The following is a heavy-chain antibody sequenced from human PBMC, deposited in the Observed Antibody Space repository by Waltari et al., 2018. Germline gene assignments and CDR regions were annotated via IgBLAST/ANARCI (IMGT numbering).Heavy chain of an antibody. CDR2: INPNSGGT. CDR3: ARDLGSSSWIYYYYGMDV. V-gene: IGHV1-2*02. D-gene: IGHD6-13*01. CDR1: GYTFTGYY. Sequence: QVQLVQSGAEVKKPGASVKVSCKASGYTFTGYYMHWVRQAPGQGLEWMGWINPNSGGTNYAKKFQGRVTMTRDTSISTAYMELSRLRSDDTAVYYCARDLGSSSWIYYYYGMDVWGQGTTVTVSS. J-gene: IGHJ6*02.